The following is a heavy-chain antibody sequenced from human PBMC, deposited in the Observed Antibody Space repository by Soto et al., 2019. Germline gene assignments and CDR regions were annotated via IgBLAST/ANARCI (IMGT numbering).Heavy chain of an antibody. J-gene: IGHJ6*02. V-gene: IGHV1-18*01. CDR3: ARDNRVFWCCYYPPYYYGMYV. CDR1: GYTFTSYG. Sequence: ASVKVSCKASGYTFTSYGISWVRQAPGQGLEWMGWISAYNGNTNYAQKLQGRVTMTTDTSTSTAYLELRSLRSDDTAVYYCARDNRVFWCCYYPPYYYGMYVCGQRTTVPVSS. D-gene: IGHD3-3*01. CDR2: ISAYNGNT.